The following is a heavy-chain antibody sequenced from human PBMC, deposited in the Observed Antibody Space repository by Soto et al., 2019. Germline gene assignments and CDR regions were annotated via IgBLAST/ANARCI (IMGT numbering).Heavy chain of an antibody. V-gene: IGHV3-21*01. CDR2: ISSSSSYI. Sequence: GGSLRLSCAASGFTFSSYSMNWVRQAPGKGLEWVSSISSSSSYIYYADSVKGRFTISRDNAKNSLYLQMNSLRAEDTAVYYCAPGIAVAGMRTQPYWGQGTLVTVSS. J-gene: IGHJ4*02. CDR3: APGIAVAGMRTQPY. D-gene: IGHD6-19*01. CDR1: GFTFSSYS.